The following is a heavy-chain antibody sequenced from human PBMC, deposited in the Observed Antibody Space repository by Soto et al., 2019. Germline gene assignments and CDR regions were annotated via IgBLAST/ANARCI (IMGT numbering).Heavy chain of an antibody. Sequence: SETLSLTCAVYGGSFSGYYWSWIRQPPGKGLEWIGEINHSGSTNYNPSLKSRVTISVDTSKNQFSLKLSSVTAADTAVYYCARSPLFDPWGQGTLVTVS. CDR2: INHSGST. J-gene: IGHJ5*02. V-gene: IGHV4-34*01. CDR3: ARSPLFDP. CDR1: GGSFSGYY.